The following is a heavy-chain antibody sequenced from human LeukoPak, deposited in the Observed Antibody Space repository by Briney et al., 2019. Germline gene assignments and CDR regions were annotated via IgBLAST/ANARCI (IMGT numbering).Heavy chain of an antibody. CDR2: INPNSGGT. Sequence: GASVTVSFTASGYTFTGYYMHWVRQAPGQGLEWMGWINPNSGGTNYAQKFQGRVTMTRDTSISTAYMELSRLRSDDTAVYYCARVAVIVVVIPDAFDIGGQGTMVTVSS. V-gene: IGHV1-2*02. D-gene: IGHD3-22*01. CDR3: ARVAVIVVVIPDAFDI. J-gene: IGHJ3*02. CDR1: GYTFTGYY.